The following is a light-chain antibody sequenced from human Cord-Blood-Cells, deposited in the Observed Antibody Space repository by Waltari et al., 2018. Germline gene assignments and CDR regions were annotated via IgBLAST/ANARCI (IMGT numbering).Light chain of an antibody. V-gene: IGLV2-14*01. CDR2: DAS. Sequence: QSALTQPASVSGSPGQSITISCTGTSRDGGGYNYVSWYQQPPGKAPKLMIYDASNRPSGVSNRFSGSKSGNTASLTISGLQAEDEADYYCSSYTSSSTYVFGTGTKVTVL. CDR1: SRDGGGYNY. CDR3: SSYTSSSTYV. J-gene: IGLJ1*01.